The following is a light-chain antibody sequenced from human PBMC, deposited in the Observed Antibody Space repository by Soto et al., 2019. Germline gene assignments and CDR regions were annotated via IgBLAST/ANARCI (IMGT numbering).Light chain of an antibody. CDR3: SSYAGSYTLL. Sequence: QSVLTQPASVSGSPGQSITISCTGTSSDVGGYNYVSWYQQHPGKAPKLMIYAVTDRPSGVSSRFSGSKSANTASLTISGLQAEDEADYYCSSYAGSYTLLFGGGTQLTVL. CDR2: AVT. J-gene: IGLJ2*01. CDR1: SSDVGGYNY. V-gene: IGLV2-14*01.